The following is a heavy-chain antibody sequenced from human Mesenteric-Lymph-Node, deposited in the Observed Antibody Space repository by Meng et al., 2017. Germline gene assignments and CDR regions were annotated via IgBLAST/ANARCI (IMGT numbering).Heavy chain of an antibody. Sequence: GESLKISCAASGFVISNTGVHWVRQAPGKGLEWVAVIWNDGRNYYYADSAKGRFTISVDNAKNTVSLEINSLRDEDTAVYYCARDRGAAPFDIWGQGTVVTVSS. D-gene: IGHD2-15*01. CDR3: ARDRGAAPFDI. CDR2: IWNDGRNY. CDR1: GFVISNTG. J-gene: IGHJ3*02. V-gene: IGHV3-33*01.